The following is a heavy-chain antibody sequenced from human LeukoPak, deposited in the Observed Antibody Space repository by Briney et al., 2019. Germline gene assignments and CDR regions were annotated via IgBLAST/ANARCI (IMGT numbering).Heavy chain of an antibody. CDR2: INPNSGGT. J-gene: IGHJ4*02. CDR1: GYTFTGYY. CDR3: ARGRTTGTDRKKYYFDY. Sequence: GASVKVSCKASGYTFTGYYMHWVRQAPGQGLEWMGWINPNSGGTNYAQKFQGWVTMTRDTSISTAYMELSRLRSDDTAVYYCARGRTTGTDRKKYYFDYWGQGTLVTVSS. D-gene: IGHD1-1*01. V-gene: IGHV1-2*04.